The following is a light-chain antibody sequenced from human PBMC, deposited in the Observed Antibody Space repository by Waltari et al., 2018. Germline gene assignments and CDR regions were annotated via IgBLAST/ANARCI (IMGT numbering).Light chain of an antibody. V-gene: IGLV2-14*01. CDR3: SSYTSSSTLV. CDR2: DVS. Sequence: SALTQPAPVSGSPGQSITISCTGTSSDVGGYNSVPWYQQHPGKAPKLMIYDVSNRPSGVSNRFSGSKSGNTASLTISGLQAEDEADYYCSSYTSSSTLVFGGGTKLTVL. J-gene: IGLJ2*01. CDR1: SSDVGGYNS.